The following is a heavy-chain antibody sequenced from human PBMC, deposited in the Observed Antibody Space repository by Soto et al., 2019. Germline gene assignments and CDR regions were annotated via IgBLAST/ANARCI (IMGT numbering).Heavy chain of an antibody. Sequence: SETLSLTCTVSGGSISRSSYYWGWIRQPPGKGLEWIGSIYYSGSTHYNPSLKSRVTISVDTSKNQFSLKLSSVTAANTAVYNCARHGEPHYDCWSGTSVYDGMDVWGQGTTVTVCS. CDR2: IYYSGST. J-gene: IGHJ6*02. CDR1: GGSISRSSYY. CDR3: ARHGEPHYDCWSGTSVYDGMDV. V-gene: IGHV4-39*01. D-gene: IGHD3-3*01.